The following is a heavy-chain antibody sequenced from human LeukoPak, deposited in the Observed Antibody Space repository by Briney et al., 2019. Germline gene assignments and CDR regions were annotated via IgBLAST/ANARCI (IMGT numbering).Heavy chain of an antibody. CDR1: GYTFTSYY. V-gene: IGHV1-46*01. J-gene: IGHJ4*02. Sequence: GASVKVSCKASGYTFTSYYMHWVRQAPGQGLEWVGMINPSGGRTSYAQRFQGRVTVTTDTSTSTVYMQLSSLASEDTAVYYCARERRAWGGDFWGQGTLVTVSS. CDR3: ARERRAWGGDF. CDR2: INPSGGRT. D-gene: IGHD3-16*01.